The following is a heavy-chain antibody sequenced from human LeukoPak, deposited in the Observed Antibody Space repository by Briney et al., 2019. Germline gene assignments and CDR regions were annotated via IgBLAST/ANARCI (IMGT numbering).Heavy chain of an antibody. CDR1: GGSITSYF. Sequence: SETLSLTCNVFGGSITSYFWSWIRQPPGKGLEWIGYIYYSGSTNYNPSLKSRVTISVDTSKNQFSLKLSSVTAADTAVYYCARAAQLTDAFDIWGQGTMVTVSS. V-gene: IGHV4-59*01. CDR3: ARAAQLTDAFDI. D-gene: IGHD5-24*01. CDR2: IYYSGST. J-gene: IGHJ3*02.